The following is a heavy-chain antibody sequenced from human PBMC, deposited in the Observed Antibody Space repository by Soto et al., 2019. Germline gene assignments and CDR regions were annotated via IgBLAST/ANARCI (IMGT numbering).Heavy chain of an antibody. D-gene: IGHD1-7*01. CDR2: IWYDGSNK. V-gene: IGHV3-33*06. J-gene: IGHJ6*02. Sequence: QVQLVESGGGVVQPGRSLRLSCAASGFTFSSYGMHWVRQAPGKGLEWVAVIWYDGSNKYYADSVKGRFTISRDNSKNTLYLQMNSLRAEDTAVYYCAKSMGTGTTDLDGMDVWGQGTTVTVSS. CDR3: AKSMGTGTTDLDGMDV. CDR1: GFTFSSYG.